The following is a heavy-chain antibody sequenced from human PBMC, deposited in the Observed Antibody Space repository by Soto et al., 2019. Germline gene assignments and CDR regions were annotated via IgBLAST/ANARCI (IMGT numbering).Heavy chain of an antibody. D-gene: IGHD2-15*01. Sequence: QVQLQESGPGLVKPSQTLSLTCTVSRGSISSGGYYWSWIRQHPGKGLEWIGYIYYSGSTYYNPSLKTRVTISVDTPNNQFSPKLSSVTAPETAVYYCARVGLGVVVVGPWGQGTLVTVSS. V-gene: IGHV4-31*03. CDR1: RGSISSGGYY. CDR2: IYYSGST. CDR3: ARVGLGVVVVGP. J-gene: IGHJ5*02.